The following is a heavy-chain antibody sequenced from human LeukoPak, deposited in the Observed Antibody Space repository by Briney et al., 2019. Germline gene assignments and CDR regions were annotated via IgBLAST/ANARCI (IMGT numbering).Heavy chain of an antibody. J-gene: IGHJ4*02. V-gene: IGHV4-61*01. CDR3: AKGILVGATGYSFDY. CDR1: GGSVSSGRYY. Sequence: SETLSLTCTVSGGSVSSGRYYWPWIRQPPGKGLEWIGYIYDSGSTNYNPSLKSRVTISIDTSKNQFSLKLNSVTAADTAVYYCAKGILVGATGYSFDYWGQGTLVTVSS. D-gene: IGHD1-26*01. CDR2: IYDSGST.